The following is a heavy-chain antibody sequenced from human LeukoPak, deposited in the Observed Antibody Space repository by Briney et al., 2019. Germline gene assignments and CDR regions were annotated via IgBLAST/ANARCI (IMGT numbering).Heavy chain of an antibody. J-gene: IGHJ6*03. CDR2: IYHSGST. V-gene: IGHV4-38-2*02. CDR1: GYSISSGYY. D-gene: IGHD2-15*01. Sequence: SETLSLTCTVSGYSISSGYYWGWIRQPPGKGLEWIGSIYHSGSTYYNLSLKSRVTISVDTSKNQFSLKLSSVTAADTAVYYCAREHCSGGSCYSIYYYYYMDVWGKGTTVTVSS. CDR3: AREHCSGGSCYSIYYYYYMDV.